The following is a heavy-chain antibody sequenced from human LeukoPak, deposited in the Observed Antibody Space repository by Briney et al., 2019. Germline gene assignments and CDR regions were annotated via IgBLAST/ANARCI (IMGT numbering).Heavy chain of an antibody. J-gene: IGHJ4*02. Sequence: PSETLSLTCNVSNYSISRGYFWGWVRQPPGKGLEWIGSIFHSGSTYYNPSLKSRVTVSVDTSKNQFSLKLNSVTAADTAVYYCARNPPATAEFYFDYWGQGTLVTVSS. CDR1: NYSISRGYF. CDR2: IFHSGST. CDR3: ARNPPATAEFYFDY. V-gene: IGHV4-38-2*02. D-gene: IGHD1-14*01.